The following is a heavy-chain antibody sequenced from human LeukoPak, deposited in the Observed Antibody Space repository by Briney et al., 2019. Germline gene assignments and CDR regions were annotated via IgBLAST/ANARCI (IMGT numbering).Heavy chain of an antibody. D-gene: IGHD3-22*01. CDR1: GFTFSSYS. J-gene: IGHJ4*02. V-gene: IGHV3-21*01. CDR3: ARMDDSSGVDY. CDR2: ISSSSSYI. Sequence: GGSLRLSCAASGFTFSSYSMNWVSPAPGKGLEWVSSISSSSSYIYYADSVKGRFTISRDNAKNSLYLQMNSLRAEDTAVYYCARMDDSSGVDYWGQGTLVTVSS.